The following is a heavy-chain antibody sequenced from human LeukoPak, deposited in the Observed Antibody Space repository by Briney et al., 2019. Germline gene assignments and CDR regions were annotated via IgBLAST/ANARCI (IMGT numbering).Heavy chain of an antibody. CDR2: IYYSGST. Sequence: SETLSLTCTVSGGSISSSSYYWGWIRQPPGKGLEWIGSIYYSGSTYYNPSLKSRVTISVDTSKNQFSLKLSSVTAADTAVYYRARHVSRWNYGDAFDIWGQGTMVTVSS. J-gene: IGHJ3*02. CDR3: ARHVSRWNYGDAFDI. CDR1: GGSISSSSYY. V-gene: IGHV4-39*01. D-gene: IGHD1-7*01.